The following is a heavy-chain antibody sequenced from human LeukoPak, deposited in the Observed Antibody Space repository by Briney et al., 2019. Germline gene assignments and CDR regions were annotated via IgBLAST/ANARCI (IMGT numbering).Heavy chain of an antibody. CDR2: FDPEDGET. V-gene: IGHV1-24*01. CDR1: GYTLTELS. Sequence: ASVKVSCKVSGYTLTELSMHWVRQAPGKGLEWMGGFDPEDGETIYAQKFQGRVTMTEDTSTDTAYMELSSLRSEDTAVYYCATRMTARSYYDYVWGSYRHAFDIWGQGTMVTVSS. D-gene: IGHD3-16*02. CDR3: ATRMTARSYYDYVWGSYRHAFDI. J-gene: IGHJ3*02.